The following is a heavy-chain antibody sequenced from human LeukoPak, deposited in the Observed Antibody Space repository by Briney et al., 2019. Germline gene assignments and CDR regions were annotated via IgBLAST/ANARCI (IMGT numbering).Heavy chain of an antibody. J-gene: IGHJ5*02. CDR3: ARDRLRLLEFGQDKPNWFDP. CDR1: GNTFIDYY. V-gene: IGHV1-2*06. Sequence: ASVKVSCKASGNTFIDYYMHWVRQAPGQGLEWVGRINPNSGGTNYAQKFQGRVTMTIDTSINTSYMELNRLTSDDTAVYYCARDRLRLLEFGQDKPNWFDPWGQGTLVTVSS. D-gene: IGHD3-3*01. CDR2: INPNSGGT.